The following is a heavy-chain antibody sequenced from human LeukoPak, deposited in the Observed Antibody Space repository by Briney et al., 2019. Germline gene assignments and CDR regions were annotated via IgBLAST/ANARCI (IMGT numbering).Heavy chain of an antibody. Sequence: PGGSLRLSCTASGFTFGDYAMSWVRQAPGKGLEWVANIKQDGSEKYYVDSVKGRFTISRDNAKNSLYLQMNSLRAEDTAVYYCARIRNDYGDYVALDYWGQGTLVTVSS. J-gene: IGHJ4*02. D-gene: IGHD4-17*01. CDR1: GFTFGDYA. CDR2: IKQDGSEK. V-gene: IGHV3-7*01. CDR3: ARIRNDYGDYVALDY.